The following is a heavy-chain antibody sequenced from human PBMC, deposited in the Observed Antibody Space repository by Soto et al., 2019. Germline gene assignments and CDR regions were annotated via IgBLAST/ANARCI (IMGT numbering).Heavy chain of an antibody. Sequence: EVQLVESGGGLVQPGRSLRLSCAASGFTFDDYAMHWVRQAPGKGLEWVSGISWNSGSIGYADSVKGRFTISRDNAKNSLYLQMNSLRAEDTALYYCAKGSYYDILTGSAFDIWGQGTMVTVSS. CDR1: GFTFDDYA. J-gene: IGHJ3*02. CDR3: AKGSYYDILTGSAFDI. V-gene: IGHV3-9*01. CDR2: ISWNSGSI. D-gene: IGHD3-9*01.